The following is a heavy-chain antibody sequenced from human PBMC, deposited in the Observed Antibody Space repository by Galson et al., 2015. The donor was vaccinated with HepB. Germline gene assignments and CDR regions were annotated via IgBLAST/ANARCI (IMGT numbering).Heavy chain of an antibody. CDR2: TYYRSKWYN. J-gene: IGHJ4*02. D-gene: IGHD1-26*01. V-gene: IGHV6-1*01. Sequence: CAISGDSVSSNSVTWNWIRQSPSRGLEWLGRTYYRSKWYNDYAVSVKSPITITPDTSKNQFSLQLNSVTPEDTAVYYCARAAKSVGAIDYWGQGTLVTVSS. CDR3: ARAAKSVGAIDY. CDR1: GDSVSSNSVT.